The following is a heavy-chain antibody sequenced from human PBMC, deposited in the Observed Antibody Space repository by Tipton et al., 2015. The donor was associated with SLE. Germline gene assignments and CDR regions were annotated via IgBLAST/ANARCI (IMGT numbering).Heavy chain of an antibody. CDR3: ACMLDY. J-gene: IGHJ4*02. V-gene: IGHV4-59*01. Sequence: TLSLTCAVYGGSFSDYYWSWIRQPPGKGLEWIGYIYYSGSTNYNPSLKSRVTISVDTSKNQFSLKLSSVTAADTAVYYCACMLDYWGQGTLVTVSS. CDR1: GGSFSDYY. D-gene: IGHD2-8*01. CDR2: IYYSGST.